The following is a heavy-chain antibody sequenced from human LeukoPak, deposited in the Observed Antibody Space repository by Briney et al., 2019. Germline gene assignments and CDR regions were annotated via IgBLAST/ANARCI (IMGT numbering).Heavy chain of an antibody. CDR1: GFTFSSCW. D-gene: IGHD5-24*01. J-gene: IGHJ4*02. CDR3: AQDMATPFFDY. CDR2: ISGHGDST. V-gene: IGHV3-23*01. Sequence: PGGSLRLSCAASGFTFSSCWMTWVRQAPGKGLEWVSGISGHGDSTYYSDSVKGRFTISRDNSRNTMYLQMNSLRADDTAIYYCAQDMATPFFDYWGQGTLVTVSS.